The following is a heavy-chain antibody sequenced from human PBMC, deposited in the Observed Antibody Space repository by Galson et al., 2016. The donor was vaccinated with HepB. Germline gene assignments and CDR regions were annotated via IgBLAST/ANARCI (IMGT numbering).Heavy chain of an antibody. CDR2: ISDTGSSR. V-gene: IGHV3-11*04. CDR1: GLGFSDYF. Sequence: SLRLSCAASGLGFSDYFMSWIRQVPGKGLEWVSFISDTGSSRLYADSVKGRFTISRDTAKNSLYLQMKSLRAEDTAVYYFTSAKQQNPRSSWSHDYYYYYGMDVWGQGTTVTVSS. D-gene: IGHD6-13*01. J-gene: IGHJ6*02. CDR3: TSAKQQNPRSSWSHDYYYYYGMDV.